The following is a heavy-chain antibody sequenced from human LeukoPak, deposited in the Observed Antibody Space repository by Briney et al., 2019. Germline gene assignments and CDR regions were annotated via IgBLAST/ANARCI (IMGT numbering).Heavy chain of an antibody. CDR3: AKVILGVNVPHWFDR. D-gene: IGHD3-3*01. V-gene: IGHV3-30*14. CDR2: ISYDGSNK. J-gene: IGHJ5*02. CDR1: GFTFSSYA. Sequence: GGSLRLSCAASGFTFSSYAMHWVRQAPGKGLEWVAVISYDGSNKYYADSVKGRFTISRDNYKNTLYLQMSSLRAEDTAVYYCAKVILGVNVPHWFDRWGQGTLVTVSS.